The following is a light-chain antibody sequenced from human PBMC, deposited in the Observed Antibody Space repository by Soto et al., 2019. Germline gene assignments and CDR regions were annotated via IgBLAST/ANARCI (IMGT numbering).Light chain of an antibody. V-gene: IGKV1-33*01. CDR3: QQYENLPT. Sequence: DIQMTQSPSALSASVGGRVTIACQASQNMNNYLNWYQQKPGRAPKLLIYDASNLEAGVPSRFRGSGSGTDFTSTISRLQPEDIATYYCQQYENLPTLGQGTRREIK. CDR1: QNMNNY. CDR2: DAS. J-gene: IGKJ5*01.